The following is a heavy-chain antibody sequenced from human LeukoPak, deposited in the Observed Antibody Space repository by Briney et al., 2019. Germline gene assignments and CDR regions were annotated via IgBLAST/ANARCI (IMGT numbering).Heavy chain of an antibody. CDR2: ISFDGSTN. CDR1: GFTFCSFG. J-gene: IGHJ3*02. Sequence: GRSPRLSCAASGFTFCSFGMPRVGQAPSQEVEWVAVISFDGSTNYYAASVKGRFTISRDNSKNTLYLQMNSLTAEDTAVYYCAKDLLDNSGYCYDSFDIWGQGTMVTVSS. CDR3: AKDLLDNSGYCYDSFDI. V-gene: IGHV3-30*18. D-gene: IGHD3-22*01.